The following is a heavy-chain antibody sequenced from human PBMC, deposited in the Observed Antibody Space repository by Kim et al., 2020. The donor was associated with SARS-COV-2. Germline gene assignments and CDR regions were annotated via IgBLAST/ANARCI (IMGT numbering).Heavy chain of an antibody. CDR3: ARDRSTYYYDSSGHAFDI. D-gene: IGHD3-22*01. J-gene: IGHJ3*02. V-gene: IGHV4-4*02. Sequence: SETLSLTCAVSGGSISSSNWWSWVRQPPGKGLEWIGEIYHSGSTNYNPSLKSRVTISVDKSKNQFSLKLSSVTAADTAVYYCARDRSTYYYDSSGHAFDIWGQGTMVTVSS. CDR2: IYHSGST. CDR1: GGSISSSNW.